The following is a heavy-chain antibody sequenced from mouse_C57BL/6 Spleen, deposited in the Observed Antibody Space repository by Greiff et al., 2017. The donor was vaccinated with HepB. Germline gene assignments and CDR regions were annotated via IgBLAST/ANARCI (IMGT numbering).Heavy chain of an antibody. CDR1: GFTFTAYY. CDR3: ARYSLTGTGFDY. D-gene: IGHD4-1*01. V-gene: IGHV7-3*01. Sequence: DVMLVESGGGLVQPGGSLSLSCAASGFTFTAYYMSWVRQPPGKALEWLGFIRNKANGYTTEYSASVKGQFTISSDNSQSILSLQMNALRAEDSATYYCARYSLTGTGFDYWGQGTTLTVSS. J-gene: IGHJ2*01. CDR2: IRNKANGYTT.